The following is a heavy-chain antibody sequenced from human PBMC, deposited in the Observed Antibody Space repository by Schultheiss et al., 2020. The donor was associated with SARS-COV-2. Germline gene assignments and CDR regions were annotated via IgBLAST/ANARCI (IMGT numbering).Heavy chain of an antibody. CDR2: INPSGGST. J-gene: IGHJ6*02. Sequence: ASVKVSCKASGGTFSSYAISWVRQAPGQGLEWMGIINPSGGSTTYAQKFQGRVTMTRDTSTSTVYMELSSLRSEDTAVYYCARGGLWLRTMGTRKYYYDSSGYPPQNYYYYGMDVWGQGTTVTVSS. CDR1: GGTFSSYA. V-gene: IGHV1-46*01. CDR3: ARGGLWLRTMGTRKYYYDSSGYPPQNYYYYGMDV. D-gene: IGHD3-22*01.